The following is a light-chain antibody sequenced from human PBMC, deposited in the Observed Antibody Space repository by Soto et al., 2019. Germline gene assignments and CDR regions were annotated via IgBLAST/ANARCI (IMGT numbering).Light chain of an antibody. CDR1: SSNIGAGCD. V-gene: IGLV1-40*01. J-gene: IGLJ1*01. CDR2: ANN. Sequence: QSVVTQPPSVSGAPGQTVTISCTGSSSNIGAGCDVHWYRQLPGTAPKLLIYANNNRPAGVPDRFSASKSGTSASLAITGLQAEDEADYYCQSFDISLSGYVFATGTKLTVL. CDR3: QSFDISLSGYV.